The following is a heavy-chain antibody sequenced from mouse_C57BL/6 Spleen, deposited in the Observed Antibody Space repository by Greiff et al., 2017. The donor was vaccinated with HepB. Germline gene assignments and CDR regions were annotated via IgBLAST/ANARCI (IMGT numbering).Heavy chain of an antibody. CDR3: VRQDYYGSLFDY. D-gene: IGHD1-1*01. CDR2: IRSKSNNYAT. CDR1: GFSFNTYA. Sequence: EVQRVESGGGLVQPKGSLKLSCAASGFSFNTYAMNWVRQAPGKGLEWVARIRSKSNNYATYYADSVKDRFTISRDDSESMLYLQMNNLKTEDTAMYYCVRQDYYGSLFDYWGQGTTLTVSS. V-gene: IGHV10-1*01. J-gene: IGHJ2*01.